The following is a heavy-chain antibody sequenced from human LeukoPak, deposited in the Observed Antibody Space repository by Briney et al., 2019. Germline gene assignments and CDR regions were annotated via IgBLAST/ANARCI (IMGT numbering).Heavy chain of an antibody. J-gene: IGHJ4*02. D-gene: IGHD3-16*01. CDR1: GFTFSGSA. CDR2: IRSKANNYAT. Sequence: PGVSLRLSCAASGFTFSGSAMHWVRQASGKGLEWVGRIRSKANNYATAYAASVKGRFTVSRDDSKNTAYLQMNSLRAEDTAVYYCAKAREPRKFGYYFDYWGQGTLVTVSS. CDR3: AKAREPRKFGYYFDY. V-gene: IGHV3-73*01.